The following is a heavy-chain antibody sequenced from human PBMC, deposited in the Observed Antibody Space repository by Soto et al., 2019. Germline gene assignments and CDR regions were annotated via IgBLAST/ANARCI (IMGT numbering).Heavy chain of an antibody. V-gene: IGHV1-18*01. CDR1: GYTFTSYG. Sequence: GASVKVSCKASGYTFTSYGISWVRQAPGQGLEWMGWISAYNGNTNYAQSLQGRVTMTTDTSTTTAYMELRNLNSDDTAVYYCARVSPSSRAAEPWGQGTLVTVSS. CDR2: ISAYNGNT. CDR3: ARVSPSSRAAEP. D-gene: IGHD6-13*01. J-gene: IGHJ4*02.